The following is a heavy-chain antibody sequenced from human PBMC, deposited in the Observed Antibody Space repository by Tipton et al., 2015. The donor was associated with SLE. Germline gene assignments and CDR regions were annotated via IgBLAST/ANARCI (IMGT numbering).Heavy chain of an antibody. CDR1: GGSIISDH. Sequence: LRLSCSVSGGSIISDHWSWIRQPPGKGLEWIGYIYYSGNTNYNPSLKSRVTISVDTSKNQFSLKLNSVTAADTAVYYCARGGASSKCFDYWGQGTLVTVSS. V-gene: IGHV4-59*01. CDR3: ARGGASSKCFDY. J-gene: IGHJ4*02. CDR2: IYYSGNT.